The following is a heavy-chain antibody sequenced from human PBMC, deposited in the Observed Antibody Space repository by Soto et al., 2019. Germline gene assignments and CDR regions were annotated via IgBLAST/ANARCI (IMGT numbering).Heavy chain of an antibody. CDR1: GFTFSDYY. CDR3: ARWWLGYCSSTSCRGDV. J-gene: IGHJ6*04. V-gene: IGHV3-11*01. CDR2: ISSSGSTI. D-gene: IGHD2-2*01. Sequence: PGGSLRLSCAASGFTFSDYYMSWIRQAPGKGLEWVSYISSSGSTIYYADSVKGRFTISRDNAKNSLYLQMNSLRAEDTAVYYCARWWLGYCSSTSCRGDVWGKGTTVTVSS.